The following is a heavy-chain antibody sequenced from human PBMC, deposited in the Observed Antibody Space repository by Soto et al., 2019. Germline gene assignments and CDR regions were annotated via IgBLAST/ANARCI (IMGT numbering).Heavy chain of an antibody. CDR3: SMGDKLSLSPPLES. D-gene: IGHD3-16*02. Sequence: QVQLVQSGAEVKKPGASVKVSCKASGYTFTGNYMHWVRQAPGQGFEWMGWINVNSGGTKYAQKLQGWVPMSREKSIGTAYMELSRLRSDDTAVYYCSMGDKLSLSPPLESWGQGTLVTVSS. CDR2: INVNSGGT. J-gene: IGHJ4*02. V-gene: IGHV1-2*04. CDR1: GYTFTGNY.